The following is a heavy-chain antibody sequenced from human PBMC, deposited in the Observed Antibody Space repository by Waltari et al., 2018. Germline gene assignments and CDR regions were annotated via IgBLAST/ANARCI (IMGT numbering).Heavy chain of an antibody. CDR1: EFTFSSSA. J-gene: IGHJ6*02. V-gene: IGHV3-30*04. D-gene: IGHD3-22*01. CDR3: ARDYCDRTNCHGMDV. CDR2: ISYNARNI. Sequence: QVQLVESGGGVVQPGRSLRLSCTASEFTFSSSAMHWVRQAPGKGLEGVAVISYNARNIYYVDSVKGRFTISRDNSKKMLYLQMNSLITEDTAVYYCARDYCDRTNCHGMDVWGQGTTVTVSS.